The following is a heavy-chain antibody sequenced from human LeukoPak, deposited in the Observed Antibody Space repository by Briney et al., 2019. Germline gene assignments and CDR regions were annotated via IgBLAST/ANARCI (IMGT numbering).Heavy chain of an antibody. V-gene: IGHV4-4*07. Sequence: SETLSLTCTVSGGPIYSYHWSWIRQTAGKGLEWIGRLYPGVSTNYNPSLKSRVTMSVDTSKNQFALKLSAVTAADTAVYYCARLKFYDSSGNSPGHYMDVWGKGTTVTVSS. CDR3: ARLKFYDSSGNSPGHYMDV. D-gene: IGHD3-22*01. CDR2: LYPGVST. CDR1: GGPIYSYH. J-gene: IGHJ6*03.